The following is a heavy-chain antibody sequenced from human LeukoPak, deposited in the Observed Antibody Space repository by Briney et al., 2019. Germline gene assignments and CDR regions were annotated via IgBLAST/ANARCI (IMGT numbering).Heavy chain of an antibody. J-gene: IGHJ4*02. V-gene: IGHV1-46*01. Sequence: ASVKVSCKASGYTFTSYYMHWVRQAPGQGLEWRGIINPSGGSTSYAQKFQGRVTMTRDMSTSTVYMELSSLRSEDTAVYYCARDPERVATILPYFDYWGQGTLVTVSS. CDR2: INPSGGST. CDR3: ARDPERVATILPYFDY. CDR1: GYTFTSYY. D-gene: IGHD5-12*01.